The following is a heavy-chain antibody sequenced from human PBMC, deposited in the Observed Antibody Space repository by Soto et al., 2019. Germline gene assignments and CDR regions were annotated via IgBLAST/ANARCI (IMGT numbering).Heavy chain of an antibody. V-gene: IGHV5-51*01. CDR1: GYSFTSYW. J-gene: IGHJ6*02. CDR2: IYPGDSDT. Sequence: GESLKISCKGSGYSFTSYWIGWVRQMPGKGLKWMGIIYPGDSDTRYSPSFQGQVTISADKSISTAYLQWSSLKASDTAMYYCARHVSLCSSTSCPSYGMDVWGQGTTVTVSS. CDR3: ARHVSLCSSTSCPSYGMDV. D-gene: IGHD2-2*01.